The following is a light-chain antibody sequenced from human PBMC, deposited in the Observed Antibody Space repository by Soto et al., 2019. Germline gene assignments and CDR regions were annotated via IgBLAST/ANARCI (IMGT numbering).Light chain of an antibody. J-gene: IGLJ3*02. CDR1: STDPATYDL. CDR3: CAYTARSTLV. V-gene: IGLV2-23*02. CDR2: EVA. Sequence: QSALTQPASVSGSPGQSITISCTGTSTDPATYDLVSWYQQHPGKAPQLIIYEVAKRPSGVSARFSGSQSGDTASLTISGLQAADEAYYYCCAYTARSTLVFGGGTKLTVL.